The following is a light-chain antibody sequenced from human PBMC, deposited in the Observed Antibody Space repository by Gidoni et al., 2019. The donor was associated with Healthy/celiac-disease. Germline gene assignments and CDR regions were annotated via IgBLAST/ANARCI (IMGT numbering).Light chain of an antibody. CDR3: SSYTSSSPFYV. Sequence: QSALTQPASVSGSPGQSITISCTGTSSDVGGYNYVSWYQQHPGKAPKLIIYDVSNRPSGVSNRFSGSKSGNTASLTISGLQAEDEADYYCSSYTSSSPFYVFGTGTKVTVL. CDR1: SSDVGGYNY. J-gene: IGLJ1*01. V-gene: IGLV2-14*03. CDR2: DVS.